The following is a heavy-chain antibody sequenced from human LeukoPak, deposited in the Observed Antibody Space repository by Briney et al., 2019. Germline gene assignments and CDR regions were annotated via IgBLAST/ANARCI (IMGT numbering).Heavy chain of an antibody. V-gene: IGHV3-23*01. J-gene: IGHJ4*02. CDR1: GFTFSSYA. Sequence: PGGSLRLSCAASGFTFSSYAMSWVRQAPGKGLEWVSAISGSGGSTYYADSVKGRFTISRDNSKNTLYLQMNSLRAEDTAVYYCALRGAVAEKWFDYWGQGTLVTVSS. CDR3: ALRGAVAEKWFDY. CDR2: ISGSGGST. D-gene: IGHD6-13*01.